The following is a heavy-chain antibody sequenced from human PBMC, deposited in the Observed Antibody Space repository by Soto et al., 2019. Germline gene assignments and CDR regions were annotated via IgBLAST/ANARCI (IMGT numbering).Heavy chain of an antibody. CDR2: IIPIFGTA. V-gene: IGHV1-69*13. J-gene: IGHJ6*02. CDR3: ARRDTPGVYCSYSGVDV. CDR1: GGTFSSYA. Sequence: SVKVSCKASGGTFSSYAISWVRQAPGQGLEWMGEIIPIFGTANYAQKFQGRVTITADESTSTAYMELSSLRSEDTAVYYCARRDTPGVYCSYSGVDVWGQGNTITVS.